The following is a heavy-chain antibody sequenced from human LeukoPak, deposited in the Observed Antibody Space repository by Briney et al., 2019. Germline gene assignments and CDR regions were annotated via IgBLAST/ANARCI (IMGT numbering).Heavy chain of an antibody. V-gene: IGHV1-18*01. J-gene: IGHJ6*03. D-gene: IGHD1-14*01. CDR1: GYTFDIYG. Sequence: ASVKVSCKASGYTFDIYGIAWVRQAPGQGLEWMGWIATYNGKTDYAQNLQGRVTMTTDLSTGTAYMELRSLRSDDTAVYYCARMYNSYYYYMDVWGKGTPVTVSS. CDR3: ARMYNSYYYYMDV. CDR2: IATYNGKT.